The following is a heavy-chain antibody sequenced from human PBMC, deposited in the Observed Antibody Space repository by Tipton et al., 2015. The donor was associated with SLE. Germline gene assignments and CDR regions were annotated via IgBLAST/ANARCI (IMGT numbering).Heavy chain of an antibody. Sequence: TLSLTCKVSGGSISNCYWSWIRLTSGERLEWIGYTHTSGSTNYNPSLKSRVSISVDTSKNQVSLKLTSVTAADTGVYYCASGGYYASGSYYGGWFDPWGQGTLVTVSS. CDR2: THTSGST. V-gene: IGHV4-4*08. CDR3: ASGGYYASGSYYGGWFDP. CDR1: GGSISNCY. J-gene: IGHJ5*02. D-gene: IGHD3-10*01.